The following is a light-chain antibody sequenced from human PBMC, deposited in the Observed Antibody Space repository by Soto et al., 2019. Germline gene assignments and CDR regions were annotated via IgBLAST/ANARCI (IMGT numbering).Light chain of an antibody. J-gene: IGKJ3*01. CDR2: ATS. CDR1: QSIASY. Sequence: DIQMTQSPSSLSASVGDRVTITCRANQSIASYLNWYQQKPGKAPKLLIYATSNLQSGVPSRFSGSGSGTDFTLTISSLQPEDFSTYSCNQAYSNSRFTSRPGT. V-gene: IGKV1-39*01. CDR3: NQAYSNSRFT.